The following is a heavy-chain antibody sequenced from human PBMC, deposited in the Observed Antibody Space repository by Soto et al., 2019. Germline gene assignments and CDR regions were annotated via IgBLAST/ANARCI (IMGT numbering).Heavy chain of an antibody. CDR3: ARETEAPKQLERGWFAP. CDR2: IYHSGST. V-gene: IGHV4-30-2*01. D-gene: IGHD1-1*01. Sequence: QLQLQESGSGLVKPSQTLSLTCAVSGGSISSGGYSWSWIRQPPGKGLEWIGYIYHSGSTYYNPSLKRRVPITVDRSKNQFARKLSSVTAADTAVYYCARETEAPKQLERGWFAPWGQGTLVTVSS. CDR1: GGSISSGGYS. J-gene: IGHJ5*02.